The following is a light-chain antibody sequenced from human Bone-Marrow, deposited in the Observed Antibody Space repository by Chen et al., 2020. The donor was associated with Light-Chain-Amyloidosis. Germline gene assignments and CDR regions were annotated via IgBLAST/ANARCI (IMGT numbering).Light chain of an antibody. CDR2: RYN. V-gene: IGLV1-47*01. J-gene: IGLJ1*01. CDR3: AAWDDSLSGYV. Sequence: QSVLTQPPSASGTPGQRVTLSCSVSSSNIGSNYVYWYQQLPGAAPKLLVHRYNQRPSGVPDRFSGSRSATSASLAISGLRSEDEADYYCAAWDDSLSGYVFGTGTKVTVL. CDR1: SSNIGSNY.